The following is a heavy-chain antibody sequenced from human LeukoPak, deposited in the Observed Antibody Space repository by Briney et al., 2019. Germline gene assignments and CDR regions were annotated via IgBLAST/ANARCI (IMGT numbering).Heavy chain of an antibody. CDR2: INPNSGGT. Sequence: ASVKASCKASGYTFTGYYMHWVRQAPGQGLEWMGWINPNSGGTNYAQKFQGRVTMTRDTSISTAYMELSRLRSDDTAVYYCARGQYDILTGYYRDWFDPWGQGTLVTVSS. J-gene: IGHJ5*02. D-gene: IGHD3-9*01. CDR1: GYTFTGYY. V-gene: IGHV1-2*02. CDR3: ARGQYDILTGYYRDWFDP.